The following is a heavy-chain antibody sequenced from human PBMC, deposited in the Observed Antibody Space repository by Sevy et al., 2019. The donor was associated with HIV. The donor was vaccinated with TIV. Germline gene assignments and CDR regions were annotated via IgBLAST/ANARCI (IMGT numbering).Heavy chain of an antibody. D-gene: IGHD3-22*01. CDR1: GYTFNAYF. V-gene: IGHV1-2*06. CDR2: TNPNSGDT. J-gene: IGHJ4*02. CDR3: ARAYYYDSSAYRFDD. Sequence: ASVKVSCKASGYTFNAYFMHWVRQAPGQGLEWMGRTNPNSGDTTYAQKFQGRVTMSRDTSISTAYMELHRLTSDDTAVYYCARAYYYDSSAYRFDDWGQGTLVTVSS.